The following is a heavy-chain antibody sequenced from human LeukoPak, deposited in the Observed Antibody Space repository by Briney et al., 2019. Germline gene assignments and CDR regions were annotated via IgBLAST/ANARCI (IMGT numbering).Heavy chain of an antibody. CDR2: INWNGGST. Sequence: GGSLRLSCAASGFTFDDYDMSWVRQAPGKGLEWVSGINWNGGSTSYADSVKGRFTTSRDNAKNPLYLQMNSLRDEDTALYYRARRAYSSSWYVFDYWGQGTLVTVSS. V-gene: IGHV3-20*04. D-gene: IGHD6-13*01. CDR1: GFTFDDYD. CDR3: ARRAYSSSWYVFDY. J-gene: IGHJ4*02.